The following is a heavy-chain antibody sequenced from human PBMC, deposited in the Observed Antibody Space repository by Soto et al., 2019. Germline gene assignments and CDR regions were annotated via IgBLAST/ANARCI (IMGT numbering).Heavy chain of an antibody. V-gene: IGHV3-74*01. J-gene: IGHJ4*02. D-gene: IGHD3-3*01. Sequence: GGSLRLSCAASGFTFSTYWMHWVRQAPGKGLVWVSRINSDGSSTTYADSVKGRFTISRDNAKNTLYLQMNSLRAEDTAVYYCARDWRRGGPDYWGQGTLVTVSS. CDR3: ARDWRRGGPDY. CDR2: INSDGSST. CDR1: GFTFSTYW.